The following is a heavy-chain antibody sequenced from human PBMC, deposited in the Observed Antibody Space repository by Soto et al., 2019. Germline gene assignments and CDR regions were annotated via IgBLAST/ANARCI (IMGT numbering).Heavy chain of an antibody. CDR3: ARPLWRDDYNWGYFDL. CDR1: GFTFSSYA. V-gene: IGHV3-30-3*01. J-gene: IGHJ2*01. D-gene: IGHD4-4*01. Sequence: QVQLVESGGGVVQPGRSLRLSCAASGFTFSSYAMHWVRQAPGKGLEWVAVISYDGSNKYYTDSVKGRFTISRDNSKNTLYLQMNSLRAEDTAVYYCARPLWRDDYNWGYFDLWGRGPLATVSS. CDR2: ISYDGSNK.